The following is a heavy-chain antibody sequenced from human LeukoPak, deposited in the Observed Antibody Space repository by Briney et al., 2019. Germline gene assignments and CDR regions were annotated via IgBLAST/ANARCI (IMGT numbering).Heavy chain of an antibody. CDR2: IYTSGST. V-gene: IGHV4-4*07. Sequence: PSETLSLTCSVSGYSISSGYFWGWIRQPAGKGLEWIGRIYTSGSTNYNPSLKSRVTMSVDTSKNQFSLKLSSVTAADTAVYYCARSSKQLIFDYWGQGTLVTVSS. CDR1: GYSISSGYF. J-gene: IGHJ4*02. CDR3: ARSSKQLIFDY. D-gene: IGHD6-19*01.